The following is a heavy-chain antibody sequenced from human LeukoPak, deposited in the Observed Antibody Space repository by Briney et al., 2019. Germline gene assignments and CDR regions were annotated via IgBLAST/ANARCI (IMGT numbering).Heavy chain of an antibody. CDR3: AREMTCYYGSGVDY. J-gene: IGHJ4*02. Sequence: ASVKVSCKASGYTFTGYYMHWVRQAPGQGLEWMGWINPNSGGTNYAQKFQGRVTMTRDTSISTAYMELSRLRSDDTAVYYCAREMTCYYGSGVDYWGQGTLVTVSS. V-gene: IGHV1-2*02. D-gene: IGHD3-10*01. CDR2: INPNSGGT. CDR1: GYTFTGYY.